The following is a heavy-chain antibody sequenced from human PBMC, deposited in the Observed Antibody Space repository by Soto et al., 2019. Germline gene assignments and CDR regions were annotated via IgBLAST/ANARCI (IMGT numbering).Heavy chain of an antibody. CDR3: ARARLVGLTPWDSFYY. CDR2: ISDRGST. J-gene: IGHJ4*02. Sequence: AEPLSLSCNGYDGSPSDYDWNWIRLPPGKSLEWIGYISDRGSTKYNPSLMSRVTISADLSKNQVPLKVKSVAAADTAIYYCARARLVGLTPWDSFYYWAQGTRSTFSS. CDR1: DGSPSDYD. V-gene: IGHV4-59*01. D-gene: IGHD3-16*01.